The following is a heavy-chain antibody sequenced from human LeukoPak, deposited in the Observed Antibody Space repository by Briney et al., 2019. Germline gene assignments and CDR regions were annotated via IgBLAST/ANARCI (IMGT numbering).Heavy chain of an antibody. CDR2: INHSGST. CDR1: GGSFSGYY. Sequence: SETLSLPFAVYGGSFSGYYWSWIRQPPGKGLEWIGEINHSGSTNYNPSLKSRVTISVDTSKNQFSLKLSSVTAADTAVYYCARGRLDSSSWYRGRDYFDYWGQGTLVTVSS. J-gene: IGHJ4*02. V-gene: IGHV4-34*01. D-gene: IGHD6-13*01. CDR3: ARGRLDSSSWYRGRDYFDY.